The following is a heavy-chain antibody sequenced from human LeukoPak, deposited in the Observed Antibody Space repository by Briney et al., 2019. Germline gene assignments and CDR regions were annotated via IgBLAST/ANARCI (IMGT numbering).Heavy chain of an antibody. J-gene: IGHJ4*02. Sequence: SETLSLTCTVSGDSISITNYYWTWIRQPPGKGLEWIGYIHYTRSTNYNPSLKSRVTISIDTSKNQFSLKVTSVTAADTAVDYCARDRLGYPVDYWGQGTLVTVSS. CDR1: GDSISITNYY. CDR3: ARDRLGYPVDY. CDR2: IHYTRST. D-gene: IGHD6-25*01. V-gene: IGHV4-61*01.